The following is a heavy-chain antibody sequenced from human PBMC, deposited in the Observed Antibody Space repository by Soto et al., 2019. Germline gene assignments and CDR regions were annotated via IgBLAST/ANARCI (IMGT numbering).Heavy chain of an antibody. V-gene: IGHV3-23*01. D-gene: IGHD3-10*01. CDR3: AKDLGFSAPTAFDY. CDR2: IGASGGST. CDR1: GFSFSSYA. J-gene: IGHJ4*02. Sequence: EVQLLQSGGGLVQPGGSLRLSCASSGFSFSSYAMSWVRQAPGKGLEWVSGIGASGGSTYYTDSVKGRFTIARDSSKNTVYLQMNLLRAEDTAVYFCAKDLGFSAPTAFDYWGLGTQVTVSS.